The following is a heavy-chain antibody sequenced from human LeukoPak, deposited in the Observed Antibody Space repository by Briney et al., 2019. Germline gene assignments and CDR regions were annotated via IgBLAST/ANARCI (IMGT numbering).Heavy chain of an antibody. CDR3: AKDRVPHGFYSVDY. D-gene: IGHD3-3*01. Sequence: GGSLRLSCTASGFIFSTYATNWVRQAPGKGLEWVSVIFGNGAGTNYADSVKGRFTISRDNSKNTLYLQMNSLRAEDTAVYYCAKDRVPHGFYSVDYWGQGALVTVSS. CDR2: IFGNGAGT. J-gene: IGHJ4*02. V-gene: IGHV3-23*01. CDR1: GFIFSTYA.